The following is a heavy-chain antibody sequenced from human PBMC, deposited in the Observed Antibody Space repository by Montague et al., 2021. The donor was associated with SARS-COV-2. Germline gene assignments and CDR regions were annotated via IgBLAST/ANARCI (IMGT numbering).Heavy chain of an antibody. J-gene: IGHJ3*02. CDR3: ARHGYYETYDAFDI. CDR1: GGSISSNSYY. D-gene: IGHD3-22*01. CDR2: INYNAST. V-gene: IGHV4-39*01. Sequence: SETLSLTCTVSGGSISSNSYYWGWIRQPQGKGLKWIVCINYNASTYSSPSLQSRVTISVDTSKNQFSLKLSSVTAADTAVCYCARHGYYETYDAFDIWGQGTMVTVSS.